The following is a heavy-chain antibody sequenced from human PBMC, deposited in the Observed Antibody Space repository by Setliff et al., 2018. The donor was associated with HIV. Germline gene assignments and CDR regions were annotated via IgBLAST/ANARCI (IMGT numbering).Heavy chain of an antibody. CDR3: ARDRLYCSGGSCYSVGPNDVFDF. V-gene: IGHV4-61*09. D-gene: IGHD2-15*01. Sequence: SETLSLTCTVSGGSISSGSYYWSWIRQPAGKGLEWIGHIYTSGTTNFNPSLQSRVTISVDTSKNQFSLKLSSVTAADTAVYYCARDRLYCSGGSCYSVGPNDVFDFWGQGTMVTVS. J-gene: IGHJ3*01. CDR2: IYTSGTT. CDR1: GGSISSGSYY.